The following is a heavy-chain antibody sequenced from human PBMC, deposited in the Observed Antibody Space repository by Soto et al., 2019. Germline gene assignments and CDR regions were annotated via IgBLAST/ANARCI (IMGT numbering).Heavy chain of an antibody. CDR1: GFTLRNYA. Sequence: GGSLRLSCDASGFTLRNYAMTWIRQAPGKGLEWVSLISANDVGTYYAESVKTRFTISTDQSRNTVYLQMDSLRADDTAIYYCAKAKNDYNWDNRPPFDYWGQGTLVTVSS. V-gene: IGHV3-23*01. CDR3: AKAKNDYNWDNRPPFDY. CDR2: ISANDVGT. D-gene: IGHD1-20*01. J-gene: IGHJ4*02.